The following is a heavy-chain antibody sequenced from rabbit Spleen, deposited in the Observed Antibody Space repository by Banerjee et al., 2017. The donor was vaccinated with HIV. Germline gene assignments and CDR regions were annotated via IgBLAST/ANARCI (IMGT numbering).Heavy chain of an antibody. J-gene: IGHJ3*01. CDR1: GFSFSDRDV. D-gene: IGHD2-1*01. CDR3: GRDANGDVRLSRLDL. Sequence: QEQLVESGGGLVKPEGSLTLTCKASGFSFSDRDVMCWVRQAPGKGLQWIACINTYTGKAVYASWANGRFTISRTSSTTVTLQMNSLTAADTATYFCGRDANGDVRLSRLDLWGPGTLVTVS. V-gene: IGHV1S45*01. CDR2: INTYTGKA.